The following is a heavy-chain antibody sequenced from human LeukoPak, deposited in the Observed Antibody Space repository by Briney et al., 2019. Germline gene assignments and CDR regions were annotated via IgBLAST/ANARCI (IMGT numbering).Heavy chain of an antibody. CDR1: GGSISSGDYY. D-gene: IGHD3-10*01. CDR2: IYYSGCT. CDR3: ATILYGSGSYYNTVPYYYYYMDV. J-gene: IGHJ6*03. Sequence: SETLSLTCTVSGGSISSGDYYWSWIRQPPGKGLEWIGYIYYSGCTYYNPSLKSRVTISVDTSKNQFSLKLSSVTAADTAVYYCATILYGSGSYYNTVPYYYYYMDVWGKGTTVTVSS. V-gene: IGHV4-30-4*08.